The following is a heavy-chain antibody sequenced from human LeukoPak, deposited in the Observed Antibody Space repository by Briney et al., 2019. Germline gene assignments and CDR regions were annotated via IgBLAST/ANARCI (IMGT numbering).Heavy chain of an antibody. CDR2: IKQDGSEK. D-gene: IGHD2-15*01. CDR3: ARRYCSGGSCPARHDAFDI. CDR1: GSTFSSYA. V-gene: IGHV3-7*01. J-gene: IGHJ3*02. Sequence: GGSLRLSCAASGSTFSSYAMSWVRQAPGKGLEWVANIKQDGSEKYYVDSVKGRFTISRDNAKNSLYLQMNSLRAEDTAVYYCARRYCSGGSCPARHDAFDIWGQGTTVTVSS.